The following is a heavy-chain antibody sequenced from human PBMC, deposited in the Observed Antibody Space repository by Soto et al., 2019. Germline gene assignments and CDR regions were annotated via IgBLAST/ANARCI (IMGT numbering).Heavy chain of an antibody. CDR3: ARSQGPSDYYYYGMDV. J-gene: IGHJ6*02. V-gene: IGHV5-10-1*01. Sequence: GESLKISCKGSGYSFTSYWISWVRQMPGKGLEWMGRIDPSDSYTNYSPSFQGHVTISADKSISTAYLQWSSLKAPDTAMYYCARSQGPSDYYYYGMDVWGQGTTVTVSS. CDR2: IDPSDSYT. CDR1: GYSFTSYW.